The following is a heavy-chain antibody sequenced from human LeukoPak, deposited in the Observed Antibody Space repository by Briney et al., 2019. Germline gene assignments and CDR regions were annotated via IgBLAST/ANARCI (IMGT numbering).Heavy chain of an antibody. CDR2: ISPHNGNT. J-gene: IGHJ4*02. V-gene: IGHV1-18*01. CDR3: ARDLNYVTLGYDILADVGYYFDY. D-gene: IGHD3-9*01. Sequence: ASVKVSCKASGYTFTMYGISWVRHAPGQGLQWLGWISPHNGNTNYAQDLQGRVTMTTDASTSTAYLELRSLRSDDTATYYCARDLNYVTLGYDILADVGYYFDYWGQGSLVTVSS. CDR1: GYTFTMYG.